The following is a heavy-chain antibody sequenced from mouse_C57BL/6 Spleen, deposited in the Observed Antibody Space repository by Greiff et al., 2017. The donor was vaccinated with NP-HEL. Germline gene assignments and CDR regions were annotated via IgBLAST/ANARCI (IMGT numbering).Heavy chain of an antibody. Sequence: QVQLKQPGAELVKPGASVKMSCKASGYTFTSYWITWVKQRPGQGLEWIGDIYPGSGSTNYNEKFKSKATLTVDTSSSTAYMQLSSLTSEDAAVYYCARGWLQDFDYWGQGTTLTVSS. CDR3: ARGWLQDFDY. D-gene: IGHD2-3*01. J-gene: IGHJ2*01. CDR1: GYTFTSYW. CDR2: IYPGSGST. V-gene: IGHV1-55*01.